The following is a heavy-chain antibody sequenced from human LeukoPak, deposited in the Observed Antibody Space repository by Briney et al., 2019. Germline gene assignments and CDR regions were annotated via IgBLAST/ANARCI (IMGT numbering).Heavy chain of an antibody. D-gene: IGHD2-2*01. CDR3: AKKYCSSSGCPYGMDV. CDR2: ISASGVST. J-gene: IGHJ6*04. V-gene: IGHV3-23*01. Sequence: GGSLRLSCAASGFTFSSYAMSWVRQAPGKGLEWVSVISASGVSTYYADSVKGRFTISRDNSKNTLYLRMNSLRAEDTAVYNGAKKYCSSSGCPYGMDVWGKGTTVTVSS. CDR1: GFTFSSYA.